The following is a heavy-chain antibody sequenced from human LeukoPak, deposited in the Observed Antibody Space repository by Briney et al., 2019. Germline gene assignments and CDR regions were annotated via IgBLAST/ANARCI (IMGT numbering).Heavy chain of an antibody. D-gene: IGHD3-22*01. Sequence: PSETLSLTCAVSGGSISSSSYYWGWIRQPPGKGLEWIGSIYYSGSTYYNPSLKSRVTISVDTSKNQFSLKLSSVTAADTAVYYCARHFLVRTTIVVARRGWFDPWGQGTLVTVSS. J-gene: IGHJ5*02. CDR2: IYYSGST. CDR3: ARHFLVRTTIVVARRGWFDP. CDR1: GGSISSSSYY. V-gene: IGHV4-39*01.